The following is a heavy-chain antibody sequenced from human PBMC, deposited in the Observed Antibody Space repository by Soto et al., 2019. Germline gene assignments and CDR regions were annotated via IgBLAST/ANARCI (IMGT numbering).Heavy chain of an antibody. D-gene: IGHD3-3*01. Sequence: LSLTCSVSDGSINSHFWSWIRQPAGKRLEWIGRIYSSGSTIYNPSLKSRVTMSVDTSKNQFSLKLRSVTAADTAVYYCARDNVWSGYYSFFDYWGQGTLVTVSS. CDR2: IYSSGST. V-gene: IGHV4-4*07. J-gene: IGHJ4*02. CDR3: ARDNVWSGYYSFFDY. CDR1: DGSINSHF.